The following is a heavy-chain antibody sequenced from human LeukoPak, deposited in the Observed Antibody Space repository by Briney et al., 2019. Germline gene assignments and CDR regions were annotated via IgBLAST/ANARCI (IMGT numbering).Heavy chain of an antibody. D-gene: IGHD3-22*01. CDR3: ARDSGMIVVAPFDY. Sequence: GRSLILSCAASRFTFSSYAMHWVRQAPGKGLEYVSAISSNGGSTYYANSVKGRFTISRDNSKNTLYLQMGSLRAEDMAVYYCARDSGMIVVAPFDYWGQGTLVTVS. CDR2: ISSNGGST. J-gene: IGHJ4*02. V-gene: IGHV3-64*01. CDR1: RFTFSSYA.